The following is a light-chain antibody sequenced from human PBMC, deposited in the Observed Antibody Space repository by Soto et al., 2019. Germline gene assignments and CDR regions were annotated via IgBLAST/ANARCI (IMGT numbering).Light chain of an antibody. J-gene: IGLJ1*01. CDR1: SSNIGSNT. CDR3: AAWDDSLNGFYV. CDR2: SNN. Sequence: QLVLTQPPSTSGTPGQRVTISCSGSSSNIGSNTVNWYQHLPGTAPKLLIYSNNQRPSGVPDRFSGSKSGTSASLAISGLQSEDEADYYCAAWDDSLNGFYVFGIGTKLTVL. V-gene: IGLV1-44*01.